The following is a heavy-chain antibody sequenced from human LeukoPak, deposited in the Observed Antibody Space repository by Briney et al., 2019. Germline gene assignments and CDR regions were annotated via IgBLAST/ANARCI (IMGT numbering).Heavy chain of an antibody. CDR3: ARFQNQCQLLSQDGFDY. V-gene: IGHV4-4*02. J-gene: IGHJ4*02. D-gene: IGHD2-2*01. CDR1: GGSISSSNW. CDR2: IYHSGST. Sequence: SGTLSLTCAVSGGSISSSNWWSWVRQPPGKGLEWIGEIYHSGSTNYNPSLKSRVTISVDKSKNQFSLKLSSVTAADTAVYYCARFQNQCQLLSQDGFDYWGQGTLVTVSS.